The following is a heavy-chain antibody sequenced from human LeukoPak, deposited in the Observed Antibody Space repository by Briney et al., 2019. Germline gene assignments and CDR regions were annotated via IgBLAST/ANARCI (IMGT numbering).Heavy chain of an antibody. CDR3: ARDRLGMDQLRSSGWFDP. V-gene: IGHV1-2*02. J-gene: IGHJ5*02. CDR2: INPNSGGT. Sequence: ASVKVSCKASGYTFTGYYMHWVRQAPGQGLEGMGWINPNSGGTKYAQKFQGRVTMTSDASISTAYMELSSLRSDDTAVYYCARDRLGMDQLRSSGWFDPWGQGTLVTVSS. CDR1: GYTFTGYY. D-gene: IGHD2-2*01.